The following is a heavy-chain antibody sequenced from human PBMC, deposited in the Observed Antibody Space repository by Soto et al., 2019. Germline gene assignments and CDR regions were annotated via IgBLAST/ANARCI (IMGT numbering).Heavy chain of an antibody. Sequence: QVQLVQSGAEVKKPGSSVKVSCKASGGTFSSYAISWVRQAPGQGLEWMGGIIPIFGTANYAQKFQGRITITADESTSTAYMELSSLRSEDTAVYYCARSPPPLGGAETYYFDYWGQGTLVTVSS. CDR1: GGTFSSYA. J-gene: IGHJ4*02. CDR3: ARSPPPLGGAETYYFDY. D-gene: IGHD2-21*01. CDR2: IIPIFGTA. V-gene: IGHV1-69*01.